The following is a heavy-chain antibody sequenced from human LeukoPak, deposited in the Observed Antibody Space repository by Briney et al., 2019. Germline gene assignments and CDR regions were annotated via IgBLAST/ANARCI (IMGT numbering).Heavy chain of an antibody. D-gene: IGHD1-26*01. V-gene: IGHV4-34*01. Sequence: SETLSLTCAVYGGSFSGYYWSWIRQPPGKGLEWIGEINHSGSTNYNPSLKSRVTISVDTSKNQFSLKLSSVTAADTAVYYCARDPVEWELLLDYWGQGTLVTVSS. CDR2: INHSGST. CDR1: GGSFSGYY. CDR3: ARDPVEWELLLDY. J-gene: IGHJ4*02.